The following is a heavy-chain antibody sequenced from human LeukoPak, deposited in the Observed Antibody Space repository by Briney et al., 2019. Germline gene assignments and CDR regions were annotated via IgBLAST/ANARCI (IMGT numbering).Heavy chain of an antibody. CDR1: GGSFSGYY. CDR3: ARRGYSYGYYFDY. Sequence: PSETLSLTCAVYGGSFSGYYWSWIRQPPGKGLEWIGEINHSGSTNYNPSLKSRVTISVDTSKNQFSLKLSSVTAADTAVYYCARRGYSYGYYFDYWGQETLVTVFS. D-gene: IGHD5-18*01. J-gene: IGHJ4*02. V-gene: IGHV4-34*01. CDR2: INHSGST.